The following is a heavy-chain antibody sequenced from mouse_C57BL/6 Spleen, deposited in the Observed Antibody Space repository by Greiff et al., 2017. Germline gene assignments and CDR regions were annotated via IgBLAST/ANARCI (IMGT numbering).Heavy chain of an antibody. CDR2: ISGGGGNT. CDR1: GFTFSSYT. CDR3: ARVGGLRPFDY. D-gene: IGHD2-4*01. J-gene: IGHJ2*01. V-gene: IGHV5-9*01. Sequence: EVQGVESGGGLVKPGGSLKLSCAASGFTFSSYTMSWVRQTPEKRLEWVATISGGGGNTYYPDSVKGRFTISRDNAKNTLYLQMSSLRSEDTALYYCARVGGLRPFDYCGQGTTLTVSS.